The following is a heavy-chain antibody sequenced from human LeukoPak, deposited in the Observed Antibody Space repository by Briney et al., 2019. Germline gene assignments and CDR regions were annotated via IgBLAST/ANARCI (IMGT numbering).Heavy chain of an antibody. CDR1: GFTLSSYA. CDR2: IIGSGGST. J-gene: IGHJ4*02. V-gene: IGHV3-23*01. CDR3: AKGQKYSSDLDY. D-gene: IGHD6-19*01. Sequence: GGSLRLSCAASGFTLSSYAMSWVRQAPGKGLEWVSGIIGSGGSTYYADSVKGRFTISRDNSKNTLYLQMNSLRAEDTAVYYCAKGQKYSSDLDYWGQGTLVTVSS.